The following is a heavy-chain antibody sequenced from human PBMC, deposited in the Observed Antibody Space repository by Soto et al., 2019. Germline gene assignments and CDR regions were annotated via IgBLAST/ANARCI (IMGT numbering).Heavy chain of an antibody. CDR2: ISWNSGSI. CDR3: AKDGTRSGYSYGYWVDY. CDR1: GFTFDDYA. J-gene: IGHJ4*02. V-gene: IGHV3-9*01. Sequence: EVQLVESGGGLVQPGRSLRLSCAASGFTFDDYAMHWVRQAPGKGLEWVSGISWNSGSIGYADSVKGRFTISRDNAKNSLYLQMNSLRAEDTALYYCAKDGTRSGYSYGYWVDYWGQGTLVTVSS. D-gene: IGHD5-18*01.